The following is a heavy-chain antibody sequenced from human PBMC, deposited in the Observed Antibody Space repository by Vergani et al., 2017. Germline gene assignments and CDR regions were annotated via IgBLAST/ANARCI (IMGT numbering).Heavy chain of an antibody. J-gene: IGHJ4*02. Sequence: QVQLQQWGAGLLKPSETLSLTCAVYGGSFSGYYWSWIRQPPGKGLEWIGEINHSGSTNYNPSLKSRVTISVETSKNQFSLKLSSVTAADTAVCYCARGAAYYDSSGWLGYWGQGTLVTVSS. CDR2: INHSGST. D-gene: IGHD3-22*01. CDR1: GGSFSGYY. V-gene: IGHV4-34*01. CDR3: ARGAAYYDSSGWLGY.